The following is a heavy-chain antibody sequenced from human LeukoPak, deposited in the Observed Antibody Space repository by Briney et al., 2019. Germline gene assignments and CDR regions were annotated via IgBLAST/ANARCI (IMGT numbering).Heavy chain of an antibody. V-gene: IGHV5-51*01. D-gene: IGHD4-23*01. Sequence: GESLKISCKGSGYSFTSYWIGWVRQMPGKGLEWMGIIYPGDSDTRYSPSFQGQVTISADKSISTAYLQWSSLKASDTAMYYCARHLGDYGGKPYYFDYWGQGTLVTVSS. CDR1: GYSFTSYW. CDR2: IYPGDSDT. J-gene: IGHJ4*02. CDR3: ARHLGDYGGKPYYFDY.